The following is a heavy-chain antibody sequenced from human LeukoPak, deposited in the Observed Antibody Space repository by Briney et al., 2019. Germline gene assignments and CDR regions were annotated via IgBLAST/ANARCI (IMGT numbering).Heavy chain of an antibody. V-gene: IGHV3-7*01. Sequence: GRSLRLSCAVSGFTFSSYWMSWVRQAPGKGLEWVANIKQDGSEKYYVDSVKGRFTISRDNAKNSLYLQMNSLRAEDTAVYYCARAVAVAMFDYWGQGTLVTVSS. CDR1: GFTFSSYW. D-gene: IGHD6-19*01. J-gene: IGHJ4*02. CDR3: ARAVAVAMFDY. CDR2: IKQDGSEK.